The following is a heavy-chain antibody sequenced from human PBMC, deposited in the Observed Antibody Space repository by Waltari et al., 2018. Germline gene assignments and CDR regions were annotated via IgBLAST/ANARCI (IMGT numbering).Heavy chain of an antibody. CDR1: GFAFPTSD. V-gene: IGHV3-23*04. CDR2: GRGTGANA. J-gene: IGHJ2*01. D-gene: IGHD5-12*01. Sequence: QLVESGGGLVQPGGSMQISCAASGFAFPTSDRSRVRQAPGKGLAWVSAGRGTGANAFYADSVKGRFTISRDNSKSTVDLQLNSLRAEDTAVYYCAKDLRYTSLGHWYFEVWGRGTLVTVSS. CDR3: AKDLRYTSLGHWYFEV.